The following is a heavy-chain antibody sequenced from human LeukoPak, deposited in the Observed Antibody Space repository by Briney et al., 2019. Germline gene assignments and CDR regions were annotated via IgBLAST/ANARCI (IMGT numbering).Heavy chain of an antibody. CDR1: GFTFSSYS. CDR2: ISSSNSHI. J-gene: IGHJ4*02. D-gene: IGHD3-16*01. V-gene: IGHV3-21*06. CDR3: ARAMSTFGGVRNYFDS. Sequence: GGSLRLSCAASGFTFSSYSMNWVRQAPGEGLEWVSSISSSNSHIYYADSVKGRFTISRDNAKSSLDLEMNSLRAEDTAVYYCARAMSTFGGVRNYFDSWGQGTLVTVSS.